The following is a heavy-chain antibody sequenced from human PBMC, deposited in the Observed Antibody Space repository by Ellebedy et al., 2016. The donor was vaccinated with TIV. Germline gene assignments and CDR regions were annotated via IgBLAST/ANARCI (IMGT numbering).Heavy chain of an antibody. Sequence: GESLKISXAASRFTFSTYWMTWVRQAPGKGLEWVANIKEDGSEQNYVDSVKGRFTISRDNADESLYLQMNSLRAEDTAMYYCARDNTGLGGGLDYWGQGTLVTVSA. D-gene: IGHD1-1*01. CDR2: IKEDGSEQ. CDR1: RFTFSTYW. V-gene: IGHV3-7*03. CDR3: ARDNTGLGGGLDY. J-gene: IGHJ4*02.